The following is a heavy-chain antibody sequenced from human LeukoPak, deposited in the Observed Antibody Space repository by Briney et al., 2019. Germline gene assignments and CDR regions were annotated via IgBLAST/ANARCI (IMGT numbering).Heavy chain of an antibody. CDR1: GYTFTSYG. V-gene: IGHV1-18*01. CDR2: ISAYNGNT. CDR3: ARFKAAYYDSSGYYSKRYYYYYMDV. Sequence: GASVKVSCKASGYTFTSYGISWVRQAPGQGLEWMGWISAYNGNTNYAQKLQGRVTMTTDTSTSTAYMELRSLRSDDTAVYYCARFKAAYYDSSGYYSKRYYYYYMDVWGKGTTVTISS. D-gene: IGHD3-22*01. J-gene: IGHJ6*03.